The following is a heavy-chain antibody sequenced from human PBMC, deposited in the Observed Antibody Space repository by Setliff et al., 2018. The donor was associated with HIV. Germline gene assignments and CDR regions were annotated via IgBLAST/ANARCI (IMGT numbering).Heavy chain of an antibody. CDR1: GYTFTSYI. Sequence: ASVKVSCKASGYTFTSYILHWVRQAAGQGLEWVGRIAPSSGGIHYAQKFQDRVTMTRDTSTSTVYMDLSRLRSEDTAVYYCAREFPGGTKDFDYWGQGTLVTVSS. V-gene: IGHV1-46*01. CDR2: IAPSSGGI. J-gene: IGHJ4*02. D-gene: IGHD1-1*01. CDR3: AREFPGGTKDFDY.